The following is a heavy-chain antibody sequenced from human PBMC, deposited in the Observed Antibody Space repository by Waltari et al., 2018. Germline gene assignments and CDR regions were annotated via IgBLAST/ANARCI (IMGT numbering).Heavy chain of an antibody. V-gene: IGHV3-30-3*01. Sequence: QVQLVESGGGVVQPGRSLRLSCAASGFTFSSYAMHWVRQAPGKGLEWVAVIAYDGSNKYYADSVKGRFTISRDNSKNTLYLQMNSLRAEDTAVYYCARGIVAPDTTYYYYGMDVWGQGTTVTVSS. D-gene: IGHD5-12*01. CDR1: GFTFSSYA. CDR3: ARGIVAPDTTYYYYGMDV. CDR2: IAYDGSNK. J-gene: IGHJ6*02.